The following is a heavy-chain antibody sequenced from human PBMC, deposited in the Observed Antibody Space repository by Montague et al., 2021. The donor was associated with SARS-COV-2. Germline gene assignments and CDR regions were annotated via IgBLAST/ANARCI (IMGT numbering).Heavy chain of an antibody. CDR3: ARLGDGVVPSPILGVGPYYSYYYMDV. D-gene: IGHD3-10*01. Sequence: SETLSLTCAVHGGSLSTYSWNWIRQPPGKGLEWIGEIHHGGSTNYNPSLKSRVTISADTSKNQFSLKLTSVAAADTAVYYCARLGDGVVPSPILGVGPYYSYYYMDVWGKGTTVTVSS. V-gene: IGHV4-34*01. CDR2: IHHGGST. CDR1: GGSLSTYS. J-gene: IGHJ6*03.